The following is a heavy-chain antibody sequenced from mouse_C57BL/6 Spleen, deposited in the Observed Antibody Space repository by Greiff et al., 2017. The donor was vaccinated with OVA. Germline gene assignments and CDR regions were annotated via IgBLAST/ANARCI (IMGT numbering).Heavy chain of an antibody. CDR1: GFTFSDYY. CDR2: INYDGSST. V-gene: IGHV5-16*01. D-gene: IGHD2-4*01. Sequence: EVQLVESEGGLVQPGSSMKLSCTASGFTFSDYYMAWVRQVPEKGLEWVANINYDGSSTYYLDSLKSRFIISRDNAKNILYLQMSSLKSEDTATYYCAREAYDYETDYYAMDYWGQGTSVTVSS. CDR3: AREAYDYETDYYAMDY. J-gene: IGHJ4*01.